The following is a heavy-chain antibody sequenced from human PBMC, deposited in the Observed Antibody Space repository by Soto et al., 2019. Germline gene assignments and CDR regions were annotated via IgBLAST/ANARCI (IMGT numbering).Heavy chain of an antibody. Sequence: PGGSLRLSCAASGFTFSSYGMHWVRQAPGKGLEWVAVIWYDGSNKYYADSVKGRFTISRDNSKNTLYLQMNSLRAEDTAVYYCARRREYSSSASVYYYYGMDVWGQGTTVTVSS. D-gene: IGHD6-6*01. CDR1: GFTFSSYG. CDR3: ARRREYSSSASVYYYYGMDV. J-gene: IGHJ6*02. CDR2: IWYDGSNK. V-gene: IGHV3-33*01.